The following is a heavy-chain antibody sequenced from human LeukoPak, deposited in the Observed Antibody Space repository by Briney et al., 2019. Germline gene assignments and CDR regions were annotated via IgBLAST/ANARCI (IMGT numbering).Heavy chain of an antibody. CDR1: GYTFTGYH. CDR3: ARDIAIAARPGGLYYYYYYMDV. D-gene: IGHD6-6*01. Sequence: APVKVSCKASGYTFTGYHIHWVRQAPGQGLEWMGWINPNSGGTNYAQKFQGRVTMTRDTSISTAYMELSRLRSDDTAVYYCARDIAIAARPGGLYYYYYYMDVWGKGTTVTVSS. V-gene: IGHV1-2*02. CDR2: INPNSGGT. J-gene: IGHJ6*03.